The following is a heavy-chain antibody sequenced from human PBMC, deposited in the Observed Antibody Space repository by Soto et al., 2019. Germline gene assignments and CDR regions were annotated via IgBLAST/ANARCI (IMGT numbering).Heavy chain of an antibody. J-gene: IGHJ5*02. V-gene: IGHV1-69*12. CDR3: ARDGIAARPIAWFDP. CDR1: GGTFSSYA. D-gene: IGHD6-6*01. CDR2: ITPIFGTA. Sequence: QVQLAQSGAEVKKPGSSVKVSCKASGGTFSSYAIRWVRQAPGQGLEWMGGITPIFGTADYAQKFQGRVTITADESTSTAYMELSSLRSEDTAVYYCARDGIAARPIAWFDPWGQGTLVTVSS.